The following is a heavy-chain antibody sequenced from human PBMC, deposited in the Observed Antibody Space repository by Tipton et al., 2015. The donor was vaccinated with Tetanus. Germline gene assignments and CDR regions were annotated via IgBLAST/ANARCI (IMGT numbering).Heavy chain of an antibody. CDR3: AKFRGPVGDYDSFFES. V-gene: IGHV3-23*01. D-gene: IGHD5-12*01. CDR1: GFIFKHYA. Sequence: SLRLSCVASGFIFKHYAMTWVRQAPGMALAWVSTIGRSVDVTFYADSVKGRFRISRDNSKNTLFLQMDSLRAGDTALYYCAKFRGPVGDYDSFFESWGPGTLVTVSS. CDR2: IGRSVDVT. J-gene: IGHJ4*02.